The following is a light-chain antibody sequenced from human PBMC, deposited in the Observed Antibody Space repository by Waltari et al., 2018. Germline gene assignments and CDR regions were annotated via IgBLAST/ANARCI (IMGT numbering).Light chain of an antibody. CDR2: EDS. Sequence: SYELTQPSSVSVSPGETGSITCSGDNLGEKVVSWYQQRPGQSPVVVIYEDSKRPSGIPGRFSGSNSGNTATLTISGTQAMDEADYYCQTWDSRNAVLGSATKVTVL. CDR1: NLGEKV. V-gene: IGLV3-1*01. CDR3: QTWDSRNAV. J-gene: IGLJ1*01.